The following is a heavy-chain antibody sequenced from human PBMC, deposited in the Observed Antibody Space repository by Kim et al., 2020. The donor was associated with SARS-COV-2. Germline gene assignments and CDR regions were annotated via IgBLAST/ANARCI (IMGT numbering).Heavy chain of an antibody. J-gene: IGHJ4*02. CDR2: INNYGTNT. CDR3: TTAFEF. CDR1: GFTFTNYW. Sequence: GGSLRLSCVASGFTFTNYWPHCVRQVPGKGLGWVAGINNYGTNTYYAYSVKGRFTISRDNSKNTVYLQMNSLGAEDTAVYYCTTAFEFWGQGTLVTVSS. V-gene: IGHV3-74*01.